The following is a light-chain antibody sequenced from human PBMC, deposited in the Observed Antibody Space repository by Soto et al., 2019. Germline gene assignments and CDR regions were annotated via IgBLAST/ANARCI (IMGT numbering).Light chain of an antibody. Sequence: EIVRAQSPVTLSVSPAETANLSCRASQTVTSDLAWYQQKPGRSPRLLLSGASTRATGIPARFSGSGSGTEFTLTIRRLQSEDLAVYYCQQYNDWPRTFGQGTKV. CDR2: GAS. CDR1: QTVTSD. V-gene: IGKV3-15*01. CDR3: QQYNDWPRT. J-gene: IGKJ1*01.